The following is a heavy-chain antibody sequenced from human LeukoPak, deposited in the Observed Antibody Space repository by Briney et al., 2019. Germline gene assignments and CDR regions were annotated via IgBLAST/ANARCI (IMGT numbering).Heavy chain of an antibody. J-gene: IGHJ4*02. CDR2: MNPNSGNT. D-gene: IGHD6-19*01. Sequence: ASVKVSCKASGYTFTSYDINWVRQATGQGLEWMGWMNPNSGNTGYAQKFQGRVAMTRNTSISTAYMELSSLRSEDTAVYYCARGWYSGGWYSYWGQGTLVTVSS. V-gene: IGHV1-8*01. CDR1: GYTFTSYD. CDR3: ARGWYSGGWYSY.